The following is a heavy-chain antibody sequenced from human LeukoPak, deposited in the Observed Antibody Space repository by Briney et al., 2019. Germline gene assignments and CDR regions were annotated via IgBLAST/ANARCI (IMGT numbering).Heavy chain of an antibody. J-gene: IGHJ4*02. D-gene: IGHD6-19*01. CDR3: AKLWWAYSSGWYPYYFDY. CDR1: GYTFSSYA. V-gene: IGHV3-23*01. CDR2: ISGSGGST. Sequence: PGGSLRLSCAASGYTFSSYAMSWVRQAPGKGLEWVSAISGSGGSTYYADSVKGRFTISRDNSKNTLYLQMNSLRAEDTAVYYCAKLWWAYSSGWYPYYFDYWGQGTLVTVSS.